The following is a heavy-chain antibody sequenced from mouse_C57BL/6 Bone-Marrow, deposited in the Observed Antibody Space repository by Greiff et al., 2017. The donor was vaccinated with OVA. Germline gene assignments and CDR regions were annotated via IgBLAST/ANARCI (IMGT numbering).Heavy chain of an antibody. CDR3: ARGGWDWYFDV. D-gene: IGHD3-3*01. Sequence: DVKLVESEGGLVQPGSSMKLSCTASGFTFSDYYMAWVRQVPEKGLEWVANINYDGSSTYYLDYLKSRFIISRDNAKNILYLQMSSLKSEDTATYYCARGGWDWYFDVWGTGTTVTVSS. CDR1: GFTFSDYY. J-gene: IGHJ1*03. V-gene: IGHV5-16*01. CDR2: INYDGSST.